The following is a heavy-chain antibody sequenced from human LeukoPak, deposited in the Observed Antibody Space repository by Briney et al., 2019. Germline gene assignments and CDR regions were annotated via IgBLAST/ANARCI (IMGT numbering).Heavy chain of an antibody. Sequence: GGSLRLSCAASGFTFSNAWMSWVRQAPGKGLEWVGRIKSKTDGGTTDYAAPVKGRFTISRDDSKNTLYLQMNSLKTEDTAVYYCTTVREDIVVVVAYYYYYYMDVWGKGTTVTVSS. J-gene: IGHJ6*03. CDR1: GFTFSNAW. CDR3: TTVREDIVVVVAYYYYYYMDV. V-gene: IGHV3-15*01. CDR2: IKSKTDGGTT. D-gene: IGHD2-15*01.